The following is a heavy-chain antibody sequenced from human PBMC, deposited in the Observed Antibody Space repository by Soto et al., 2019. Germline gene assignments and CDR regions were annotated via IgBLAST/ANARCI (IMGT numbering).Heavy chain of an antibody. J-gene: IGHJ2*01. D-gene: IGHD6-13*01. Sequence: ASLKVSCKASGGTFSSYAISWVRQAPGQGLEWMGGIIPIFGTANYAQKFQGRVTITADKSTSTAYMELSSLRSEDTAVYYCARAPEVSAAGDYWYFDLWGRGTLVTVSS. CDR3: ARAPEVSAAGDYWYFDL. V-gene: IGHV1-69*06. CDR2: IIPIFGTA. CDR1: GGTFSSYA.